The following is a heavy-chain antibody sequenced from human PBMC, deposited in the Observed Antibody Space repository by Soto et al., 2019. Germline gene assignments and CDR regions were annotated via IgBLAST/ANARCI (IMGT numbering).Heavy chain of an antibody. D-gene: IGHD3-3*01. V-gene: IGHV1-2*04. CDR2: TNPNSGGT. J-gene: IGHJ6*02. CDR3: ARGVGDFWSGYYTDSYYGMDV. Sequence: ASVKVSCKASGYTFTGYYMHWVRQAPGQGLEWMGWTNPNSGGTNYAQKFQGWVTMTRDTSISTAYMELSRLRSDDTAVYYCARGVGDFWSGYYTDSYYGMDVWGQGTTVTVSS. CDR1: GYTFTGYY.